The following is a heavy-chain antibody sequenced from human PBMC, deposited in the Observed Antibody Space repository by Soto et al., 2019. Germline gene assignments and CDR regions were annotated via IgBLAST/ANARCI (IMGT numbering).Heavy chain of an antibody. V-gene: IGHV3-11*01. CDR2: VSSSGYTI. CDR3: ARAEYDLSNGGYYYGMDV. Sequence: XVSLRLSFEASGFTFSDYYMGWIRQAPGNGLDWVSYVSSSGYTIYYADSVRGRFSVSRDNAKNSLYLQMNSLRDEDTAVYYCARAEYDLSNGGYYYGMDVWGQGTTVTVPS. D-gene: IGHD3-3*01. J-gene: IGHJ6*02. CDR1: GFTFSDYY.